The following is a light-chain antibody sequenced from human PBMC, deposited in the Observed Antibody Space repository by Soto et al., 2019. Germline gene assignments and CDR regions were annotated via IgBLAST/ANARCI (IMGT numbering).Light chain of an antibody. Sequence: AIQMTQSPSSLSASVGDRVTITCRASQDIRSELGWYQQKPGKAPNLLIYAASTLQSGVPSRFSGSGSGTDFTLTISSLQPEDFATYYCLHDYNYPRTFGQGTKV. CDR1: QDIRSE. CDR3: LHDYNYPRT. J-gene: IGKJ1*01. CDR2: AAS. V-gene: IGKV1-6*01.